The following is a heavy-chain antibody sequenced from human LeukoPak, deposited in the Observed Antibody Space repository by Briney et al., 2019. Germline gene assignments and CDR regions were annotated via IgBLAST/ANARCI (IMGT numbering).Heavy chain of an antibody. CDR1: GFTFSSYP. J-gene: IGHJ5*02. CDR3: VRDNSSYYDH. V-gene: IGHV3-64*01. Sequence: PGGSLRLACAASGFTFSSYPMHWVRQAPGKGLEYVSAISSNGDSTYYGTSVKGRFTISRDNSKNTLYLQMGRLREDDTAMYYCVRDNSSYYDHWGQGTLATVSS. CDR2: ISSNGDST. D-gene: IGHD3-10*01.